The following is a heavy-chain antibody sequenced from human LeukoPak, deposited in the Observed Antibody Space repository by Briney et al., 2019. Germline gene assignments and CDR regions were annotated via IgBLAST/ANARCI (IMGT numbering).Heavy chain of an antibody. Sequence: GGSLRLSCAVSGFTFRNYGMHWVRQAPGKGLEWVAVILYDESDKYYGDSVKGRFTISRDNSKNTLFLQMNSLRAEDTAVYFCAKDFRRADYYDSSGYYRMIDYWGQGTLVTVSS. V-gene: IGHV3-30*18. D-gene: IGHD3-22*01. CDR3: AKDFRRADYYDSSGYYRMIDY. CDR2: ILYDESDK. CDR1: GFTFRNYG. J-gene: IGHJ4*02.